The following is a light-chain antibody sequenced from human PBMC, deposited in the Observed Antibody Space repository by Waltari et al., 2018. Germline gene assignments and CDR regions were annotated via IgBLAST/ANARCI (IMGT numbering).Light chain of an antibody. CDR2: EAS. CDR1: QSISSN. CDR3: QQYNHWPPIT. J-gene: IGKJ5*01. Sequence: EIVMTQSPDTLSVSPGERATFSCRASQSISSNLAWYQQKPGQAPRLLIYEASTGATSTPTRFSGSGSGTDFTLTISSLQSEDSAVYYCQQYNHWPPITFGQGTRLEIK. V-gene: IGKV3-15*01.